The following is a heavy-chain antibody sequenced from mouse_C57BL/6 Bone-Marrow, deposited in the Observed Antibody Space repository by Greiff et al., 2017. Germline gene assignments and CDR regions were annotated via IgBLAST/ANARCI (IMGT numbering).Heavy chain of an antibody. J-gene: IGHJ2*01. V-gene: IGHV6-3*01. CDR2: IRLKSDNYAT. CDR3: TGGEFGDYYFDY. CDR1: GFTFSNYW. D-gene: IGHD2-13*01. Sequence: EVKVEESGGGLVQPGGSMKLSCVASGFTFSNYWMNWVRQSPEKGLEWVAQIRLKSDNYATHYAESVKGRFTISRDDSKSSVYLQMNNLRAEDTGIYYCTGGEFGDYYFDYWGQGTTLTVSS.